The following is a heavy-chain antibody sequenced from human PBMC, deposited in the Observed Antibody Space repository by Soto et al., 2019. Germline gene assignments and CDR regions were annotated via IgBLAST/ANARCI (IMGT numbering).Heavy chain of an antibody. Sequence: QVQLQESGPGLVKPSGTLSLTCAVSGGSISSSNWWSWVRQPPGKGLEWIGEIYHSGSTNYNPSLKSRVTISMDKSKNQSSLKLNSVTSADTAVYYCASNQDFYDSSGYYYWGQGTLVTVSS. V-gene: IGHV4-4*02. CDR1: GGSISSSNW. CDR2: IYHSGST. D-gene: IGHD3-22*01. CDR3: ASNQDFYDSSGYYY. J-gene: IGHJ4*02.